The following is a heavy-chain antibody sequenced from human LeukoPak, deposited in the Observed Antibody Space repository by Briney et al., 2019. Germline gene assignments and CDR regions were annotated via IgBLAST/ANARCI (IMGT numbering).Heavy chain of an antibody. CDR2: ISAYNGNT. V-gene: IGHV1-18*01. CDR1: GYTFTSYG. Sequence: ASVKVSCKASGYTFTSYGISWVRQAPGQGLEWMGWISAYNGNTNYAQKLQGRVTMTTDTSTSTAYMELRSLRSDDTAVYYCARDARDNWSSGAFDIWGQGTMVTVSS. D-gene: IGHD1-20*01. J-gene: IGHJ3*02. CDR3: ARDARDNWSSGAFDI.